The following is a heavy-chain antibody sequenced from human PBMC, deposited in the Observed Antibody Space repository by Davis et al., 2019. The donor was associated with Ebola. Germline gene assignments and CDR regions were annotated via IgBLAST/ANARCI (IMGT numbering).Heavy chain of an antibody. CDR3: ALRVAGDY. CDR2: IAVGSGNT. J-gene: IGHJ4*02. Sequence: SVTVSCKASGFTFTSSAVQLVRQARWQRLEWTGWIAVGSGNTNYAQKIQERITITRDMSTSTAYMELRSLRSEDTAVYYCALRVAGDYWGQGTLVTVSS. D-gene: IGHD6-19*01. V-gene: IGHV1-58*01. CDR1: GFTFTSSA.